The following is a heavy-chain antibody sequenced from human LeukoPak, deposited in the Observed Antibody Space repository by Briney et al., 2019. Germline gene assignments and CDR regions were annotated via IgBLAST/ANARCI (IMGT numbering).Heavy chain of an antibody. CDR3: ARNCTSGSCHEAFDP. D-gene: IGHD2-15*01. V-gene: IGHV4-39*01. J-gene: IGHJ5*02. Sequence: SETLSLTCTVSGGSISSGSYYWAWLRQPPGKGLEWIGTIYYTGSPYYNPSLKSRVTISVDTSKKQFSLKLSSVTAADTAVYYCARNCTSGSCHEAFDPWGQGTLVTVSS. CDR2: IYYTGSP. CDR1: GGSISSGSYY.